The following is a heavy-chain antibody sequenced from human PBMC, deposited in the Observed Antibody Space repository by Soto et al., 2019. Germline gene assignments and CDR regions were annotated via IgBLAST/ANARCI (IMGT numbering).Heavy chain of an antibody. V-gene: IGHV4-31*03. Sequence: LSLTCTVSGGSISRGGFYWSWIRHHPGKGLEWIGNIFYNGKAYNNPSLVSRLSISVDTSKNQFSLNLSSVTAADTAVYYCARDQIALNSFDVWGQGIKVTVS. J-gene: IGHJ3*01. CDR1: GGSISRGGFY. CDR2: IFYNGKA. CDR3: ARDQIALNSFDV. D-gene: IGHD2-21*01.